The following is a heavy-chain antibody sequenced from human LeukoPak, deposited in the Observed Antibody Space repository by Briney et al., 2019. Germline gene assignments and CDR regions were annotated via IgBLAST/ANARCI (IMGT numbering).Heavy chain of an antibody. V-gene: IGHV4-4*07. CDR2: IYSSGST. CDR3: ARVSPRHAADDY. J-gene: IGHJ4*02. Sequence: SETLSLTCTVSGGSISSYYWSWIRQPAGKGLEWIGRIYSSGSTNYSPSLNSRVTTSVDTSKNQVSLKMTSITAADTAVYYCARVSPRHAADDYWGQGTLVTVSS. CDR1: GGSISSYY. D-gene: IGHD6-25*01.